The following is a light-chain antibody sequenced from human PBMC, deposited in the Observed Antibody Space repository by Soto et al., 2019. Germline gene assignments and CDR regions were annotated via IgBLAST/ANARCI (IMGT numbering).Light chain of an antibody. CDR3: TSYTTSSTYV. Sequence: QSALTQPASVSGSPGQSIAISCTGTSSDVGGYNYVSWYQQHPSKAPKLMLYDVAIRPSGVSDRFSGSKSGNTASLTISGLQAEDEADYYCTSYTTSSTYVFGTGTKVTVL. CDR1: SSDVGGYNY. CDR2: DVA. V-gene: IGLV2-14*01. J-gene: IGLJ1*01.